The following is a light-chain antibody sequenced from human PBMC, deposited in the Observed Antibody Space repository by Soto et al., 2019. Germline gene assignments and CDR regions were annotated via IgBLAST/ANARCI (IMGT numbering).Light chain of an antibody. CDR2: AVS. CDR3: QHSYGTPRT. J-gene: IGKJ1*01. Sequence: DIQMTQSPSSLSASVGDRVTLTCRASQSISTYLNWYQHKPGKAPKVLIYAVSSLQSGVPSRFSGSGSGTDFTLTITSLQPEDSATYYCQHSYGTPRTFGQGTKVEIK. CDR1: QSISTY. V-gene: IGKV1-39*01.